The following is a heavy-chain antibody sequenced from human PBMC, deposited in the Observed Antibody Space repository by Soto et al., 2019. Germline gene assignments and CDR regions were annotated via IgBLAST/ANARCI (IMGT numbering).Heavy chain of an antibody. Sequence: PGGSLRLSCAASGFTFRSYAMSWVRQAPGKGLEWVSGISGSGISTHYADSVKGRFTISRDNSKNTLYLQMNSLRVEDTAVYYCAKGHFGSVLDYWGQGTLVTVSS. CDR2: ISGSGIST. D-gene: IGHD3-10*01. J-gene: IGHJ4*02. V-gene: IGHV3-23*01. CDR1: GFTFRSYA. CDR3: AKGHFGSVLDY.